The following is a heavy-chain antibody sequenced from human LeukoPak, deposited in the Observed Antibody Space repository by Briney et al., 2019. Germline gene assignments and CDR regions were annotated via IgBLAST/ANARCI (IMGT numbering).Heavy chain of an antibody. V-gene: IGHV3-74*01. Sequence: GGSLRLSCAASGFAFSSSWMLWVRQAPRKGLVWVSRINSDETYTNYADSVKGRFTISRDNAKNTLYLQMNSLRAEDTAVYYCARDLSHTFDYWGQGTLVTVSS. CDR1: GFAFSSSW. CDR3: ARDLSHTFDY. J-gene: IGHJ4*02. CDR2: INSDETYT.